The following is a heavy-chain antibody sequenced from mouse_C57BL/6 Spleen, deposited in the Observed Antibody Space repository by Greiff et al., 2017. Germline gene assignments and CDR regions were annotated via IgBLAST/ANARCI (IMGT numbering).Heavy chain of an antibody. D-gene: IGHD2-3*01. CDR3: ARCGLYDGYPYFDY. V-gene: IGHV1-69*01. Sequence: QVQLQQPGAELVMPGASVKLSCKASGYTFTSYWMHWVKQRPGQGLEWIGEIDPSDSYTNYNQKFKGKSTLTVDKSSSTAYMQLSSLTSEDSAVYYCARCGLYDGYPYFDYWGQGTTLTVSS. CDR2: IDPSDSYT. J-gene: IGHJ2*01. CDR1: GYTFTSYW.